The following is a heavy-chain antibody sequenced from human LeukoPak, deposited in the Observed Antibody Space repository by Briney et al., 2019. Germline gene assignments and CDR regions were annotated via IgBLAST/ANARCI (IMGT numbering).Heavy chain of an antibody. J-gene: IGHJ6*03. Sequence: SETLSLTCTVSGGSISSSSYYWGWIRQPRGEGLEWIGSIYYSGSTYYNPSLKSRVTISVDTSKNQFSLKLSSVTAADTAVYYCARDWYGFWSGYYSYYYYMDVWGKGTTVTVSS. CDR3: ARDWYGFWSGYYSYYYYMDV. CDR2: IYYSGST. V-gene: IGHV4-39*07. D-gene: IGHD3-3*01. CDR1: GGSISSSSYY.